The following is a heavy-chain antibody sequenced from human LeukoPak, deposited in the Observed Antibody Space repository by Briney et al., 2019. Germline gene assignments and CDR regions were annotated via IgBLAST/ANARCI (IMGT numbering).Heavy chain of an antibody. CDR2: ISGSGGST. CDR1: GFTFSSYA. Sequence: PGGSLRLSCAASGFTFSSYAMSCVRQAPGKGLEWVSAISGSGGSTFYADSVKGRFTISRDNSKNTLYLQMNSLRAEDTAVYYCAKDHSSSGTSEGAFYIWGQATMVAVSS. CDR3: AKDHSSSGTSEGAFYI. D-gene: IGHD6-13*01. J-gene: IGHJ3*02. V-gene: IGHV3-23*01.